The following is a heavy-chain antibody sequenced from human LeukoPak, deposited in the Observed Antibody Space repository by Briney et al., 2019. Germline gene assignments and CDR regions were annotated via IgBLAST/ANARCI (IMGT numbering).Heavy chain of an antibody. CDR3: ASQVDSRGYYYAY. J-gene: IGHJ4*02. D-gene: IGHD3-22*01. CDR1: GGSISTYY. Sequence: PAETLSLTCTVSGGSISTYYWSWIRQPPGKGLEWIGYIYYTGSTSYNPSLKSRVTLSVDTSKSQFSLKLNSVTAADAAVYYCASQVDSRGYYYAYWGQGILVTVSS. CDR2: IYYTGST. V-gene: IGHV4-59*08.